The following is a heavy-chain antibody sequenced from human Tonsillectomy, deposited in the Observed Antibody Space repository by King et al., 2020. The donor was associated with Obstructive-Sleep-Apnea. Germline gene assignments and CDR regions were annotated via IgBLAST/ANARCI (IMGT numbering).Heavy chain of an antibody. CDR1: GFTVSSKY. V-gene: IGHV3-66*01. CDR2: IYAVGST. CDR3: ARDLVMDV. Sequence: VQLVESGGGLVQPGGSLRLSCAASGFTVSSKYMSWVRQAPGKGLEWVSVIYAVGSTYYADSVQGRFTISRDTSKNTVYLQMKSLRAEDTAVYFCARDLVMDVWGQGTTVTVAS. J-gene: IGHJ6*02. D-gene: IGHD2-8*02.